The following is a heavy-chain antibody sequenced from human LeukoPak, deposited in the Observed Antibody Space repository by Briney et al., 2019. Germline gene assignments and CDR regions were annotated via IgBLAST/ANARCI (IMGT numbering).Heavy chain of an antibody. J-gene: IGHJ6*03. CDR2: ITSSSSYT. CDR3: ARGDLIPYYYYMDV. Sequence: GGSLRLSCAASGFTFSSYNMNWVRQAPGKGLEWVSSITSSSSYTFYADSVKGRFTISRDNAKNSLYLQMNSLRAEDTAVYYCARGDLIPYYYYMDVWGKGTTVTVSS. CDR1: GFTFSSYN. V-gene: IGHV3-21*01. D-gene: IGHD3-16*01.